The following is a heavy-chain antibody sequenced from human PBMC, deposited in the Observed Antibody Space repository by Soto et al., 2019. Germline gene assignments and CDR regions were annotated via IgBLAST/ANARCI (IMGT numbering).Heavy chain of an antibody. CDR2: IVVGSGNT. CDR1: RFTFTSSA. Sequence: SVKVSCKASRFTFTSSAVEWVRQARGQRLEWIGWIVVGSGNTNYAQKFQERVTITRDMSTSTAYMELSSLRSEDTAVYYCAAAKDDQSTSDYYYGMDVWGQGTTVTVSS. D-gene: IGHD1-1*01. CDR3: AAAKDDQSTSDYYYGMDV. J-gene: IGHJ6*02. V-gene: IGHV1-58*01.